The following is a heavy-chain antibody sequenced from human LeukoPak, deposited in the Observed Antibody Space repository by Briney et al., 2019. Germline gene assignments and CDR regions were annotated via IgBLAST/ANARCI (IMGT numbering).Heavy chain of an antibody. V-gene: IGHV5-51*01. D-gene: IGHD6-19*01. CDR2: IYPGDSHT. Sequence: GESLKISCKASGYSFPNYWITWVRQMPGKGLEWVGVIYPGDSHTRYSPSFQGQVTISADKSTNTAYLQWARLKASDTAIYYCARRYSSGWSFEYWGQGTLVTVSS. CDR1: GYSFPNYW. CDR3: ARRYSSGWSFEY. J-gene: IGHJ4*02.